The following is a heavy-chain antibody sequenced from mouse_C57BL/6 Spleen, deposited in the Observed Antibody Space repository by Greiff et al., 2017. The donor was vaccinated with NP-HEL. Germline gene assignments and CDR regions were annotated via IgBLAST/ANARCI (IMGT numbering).Heavy chain of an antibody. Sequence: VQGEESGAELVKPGASVKMSCKASGYTFTTYPIEWVKQNHGKSLEWIGNFHPYNDDTKYNEKFKGKATLTVEKSSSTVYLELSRLTSDDSAVYYCARPGYYGSSYYFDYWGQGTTLTVSS. CDR3: ARPGYYGSSYYFDY. D-gene: IGHD1-1*01. V-gene: IGHV1-47*01. CDR2: FHPYNDDT. CDR1: GYTFTTYP. J-gene: IGHJ2*01.